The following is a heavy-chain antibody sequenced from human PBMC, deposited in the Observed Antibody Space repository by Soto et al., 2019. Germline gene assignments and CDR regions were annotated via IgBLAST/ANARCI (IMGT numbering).Heavy chain of an antibody. J-gene: IGHJ6*02. CDR2: IIPIFGTA. D-gene: IGHD6-13*01. CDR3: ARDSSSRYYYYYYGLDV. CDR1: GGTFGSYA. V-gene: IGHV1-69*13. Sequence: GASVKVSCKASGGTFGSYAISWVRQAPGQGLEWMGGIIPIFGTANYAQKFQGRVTITADESTSTAYMELSSLRSEDTAVYYCARDSSSRYYYYYYGLDVRGQGTTVTVSS.